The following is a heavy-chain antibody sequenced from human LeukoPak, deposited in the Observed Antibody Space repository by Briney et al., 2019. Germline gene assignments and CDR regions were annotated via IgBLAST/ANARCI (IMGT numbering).Heavy chain of an antibody. D-gene: IGHD4-17*01. V-gene: IGHV3-23*01. CDR3: AKYYGDYFDY. Sequence: GSLRLSCAASGFTFSSYAMNWVRQAPGKGLEWVSGISGSGGGTYYADSVRGRFTISRDNSKNTLYLQMNSLRAEDTAVYYCAKYYGDYFDYWGQGTLVTVSS. CDR2: ISGSGGGT. CDR1: GFTFSSYA. J-gene: IGHJ4*02.